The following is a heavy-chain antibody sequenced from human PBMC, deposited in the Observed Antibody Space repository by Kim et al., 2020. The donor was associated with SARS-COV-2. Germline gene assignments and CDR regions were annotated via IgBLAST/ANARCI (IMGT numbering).Heavy chain of an antibody. D-gene: IGHD5-12*01. Sequence: TYYNPSLKSRVTISVDRSKNQFSLKLSSVTAADTAVYYCARESGLGAFDIWGQGTMVTVSS. V-gene: IGHV4-30-2*01. CDR2: T. CDR3: ARESGLGAFDI. J-gene: IGHJ3*02.